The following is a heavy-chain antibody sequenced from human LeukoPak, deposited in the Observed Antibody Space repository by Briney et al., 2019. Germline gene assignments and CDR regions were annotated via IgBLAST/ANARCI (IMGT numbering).Heavy chain of an antibody. D-gene: IGHD3-16*01. J-gene: IGHJ4*02. Sequence: GGSLRLSCAASGFTFTNYAMHWVRQAPGKGLEWVSIIYYDGDTSYADSVKGRFSISRDISKNTLYLQMSSLRADGTAMYYCAKGGEMRTFFFDSWGQGSLVTVSS. CDR2: IYYDGDT. CDR3: AKGGEMRTFFFDS. CDR1: GFTFTNYA. V-gene: IGHV3-NL1*01.